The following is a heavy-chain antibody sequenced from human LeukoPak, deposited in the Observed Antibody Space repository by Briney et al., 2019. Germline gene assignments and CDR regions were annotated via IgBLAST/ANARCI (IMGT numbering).Heavy chain of an antibody. CDR2: IYGGGST. CDR1: GFIFGSHH. CDR3: AKGGSSGYYPPYYFAY. V-gene: IGHV3-53*01. J-gene: IGHJ4*02. D-gene: IGHD3-22*01. Sequence: GGSLRLSCAASGFIFGSHHMSWVRQAPGKGLEWVSVIYGGGSTYYADSVKGRYTISRDSSKNTLYLQMNSLRAEDTAVYYCAKGGSSGYYPPYYFAYWGQGTLVTVSS.